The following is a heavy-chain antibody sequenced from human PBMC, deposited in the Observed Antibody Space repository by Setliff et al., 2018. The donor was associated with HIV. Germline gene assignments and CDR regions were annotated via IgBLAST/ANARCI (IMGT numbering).Heavy chain of an antibody. CDR1: GFTFSTYA. D-gene: IGHD6-6*01. CDR2: IAGSAAST. V-gene: IGHV3-23*01. CDR3: ARGGPYSSSSDTYDF. J-gene: IGHJ4*02. Sequence: GGSLRLSCAASGFTFSTYAMPWVRQAPGKGLEWVSAIAGSAASTYYADSVKGRFTISRDNAKNSLYLQMNSLRAEDTAIYYCARGGPYSSSSDTYDFWGQGTLVTVSS.